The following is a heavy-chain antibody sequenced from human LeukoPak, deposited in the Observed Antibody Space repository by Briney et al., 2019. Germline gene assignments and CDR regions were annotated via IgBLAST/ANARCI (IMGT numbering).Heavy chain of an antibody. D-gene: IGHD1-26*01. CDR1: GGSISSYH. CDR3: ARLRISGSYLYYFDY. Sequence: SETLSLTCTVSGGSISSYHWSWVRQPPGKGLEWIGYILTSGTTNYNPSLKSRLTISGDTSKNQFTLRLSSVTAADTAVYFCARLRISGSYLYYFDYWGQGTLVTVSS. V-gene: IGHV4-4*09. CDR2: ILTSGTT. J-gene: IGHJ4*02.